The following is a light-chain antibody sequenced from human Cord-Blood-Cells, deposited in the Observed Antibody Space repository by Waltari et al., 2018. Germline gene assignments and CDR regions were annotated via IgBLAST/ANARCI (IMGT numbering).Light chain of an antibody. Sequence: SYELTQPPSVSVSPEQTASITCSGAKLGDKYACWYQQKPCQSPVLVIYQDSKRPSVVPGRFSGYNSGNTATLTISGTQAMDETDYDCQAWDSSKYVFGTGTKVTVL. J-gene: IGLJ1*01. CDR2: QDS. V-gene: IGLV3-1*01. CDR3: QAWDSSKYV. CDR1: KLGDKY.